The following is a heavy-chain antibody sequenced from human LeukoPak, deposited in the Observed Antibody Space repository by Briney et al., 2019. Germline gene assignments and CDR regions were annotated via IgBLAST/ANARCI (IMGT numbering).Heavy chain of an antibody. Sequence: AASVKVSCKASGYTFTSYDINWVRQAPGQGLEWMGGLIPKYGTPTYAQKFQDRIAITVDISTSTAHMELSSLRSEDTATYFCTRDWYGENTLGPFEIWGQGTEVIVAS. V-gene: IGHV1-69*06. CDR3: TRDWYGENTLGPFEI. D-gene: IGHD4-17*01. CDR1: GYTFTSYD. J-gene: IGHJ3*02. CDR2: LIPKYGTP.